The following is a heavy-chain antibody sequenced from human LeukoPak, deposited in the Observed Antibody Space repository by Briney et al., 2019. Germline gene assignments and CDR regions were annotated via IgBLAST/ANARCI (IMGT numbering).Heavy chain of an antibody. V-gene: IGHV4-59*12. CDR3: ARDEGYCSSTSCQFRGWFDP. D-gene: IGHD2-2*01. Sequence: SETLSLTCTVSGGSISSYSWSWIRQPPGKGLEWIGYIYYSGSTYYNPSLKSRVTISVDTSKNQFSLKLSSVTAADTAVYYCARDEGYCSSTSCQFRGWFDPWGQGTLVTVSS. CDR1: GGSISSYS. J-gene: IGHJ5*02. CDR2: IYYSGST.